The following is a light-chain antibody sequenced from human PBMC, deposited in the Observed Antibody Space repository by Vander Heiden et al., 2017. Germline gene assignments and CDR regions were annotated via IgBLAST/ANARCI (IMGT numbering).Light chain of an antibody. J-gene: IGKJ2*01. CDR3: QQDDSTPYT. V-gene: IGKV4-1*01. CDR2: WAS. CDR1: QSVLYSSNNKNY. Sequence: DIVMTQSPDSLAASLGERATINCKSSQSVLYSSNNKNYLAWYQQKPGQPPKLLIYWASTRESGVPDRFSGSGSGTDFTLTISSLQAEDVAVYYCQQDDSTPYTFGQGTKLEIK.